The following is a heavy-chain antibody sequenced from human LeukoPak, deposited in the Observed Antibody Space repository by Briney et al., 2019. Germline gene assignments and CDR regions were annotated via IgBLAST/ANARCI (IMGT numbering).Heavy chain of an antibody. CDR3: ARALGLQITDEEWFDP. V-gene: IGHV4-34*01. CDR2: INHSGST. J-gene: IGHJ5*02. D-gene: IGHD4-11*01. CDR1: GGSFGGYY. Sequence: PSETLSLTCAVYGGSFGGYYWSWIRQPPGKGLEWIGEINHSGSTNYNPSLKSRVTISVDTSKNQFSLKLSSVTAADTAVYYCARALGLQITDEEWFDPWGQGTLVTVSS.